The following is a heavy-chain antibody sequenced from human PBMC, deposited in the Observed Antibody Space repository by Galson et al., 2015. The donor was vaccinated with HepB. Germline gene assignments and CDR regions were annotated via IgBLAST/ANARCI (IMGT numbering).Heavy chain of an antibody. V-gene: IGHV3-15*07. J-gene: IGHJ4*02. D-gene: IGHD3-22*01. CDR1: GFTFSNAW. Sequence: SLRLSCAASGFTFSNAWMNWVRQAPGKGLEWVGRIKSKTDGGTTDYAAPVKGRFTISRDDSKNTLYLQMNSLKTEDTAVYYCTTELYYDSSGYWVSRVDYWGQGTLVTVSS. CDR2: IKSKTDGGTT. CDR3: TTELYYDSSGYWVSRVDY.